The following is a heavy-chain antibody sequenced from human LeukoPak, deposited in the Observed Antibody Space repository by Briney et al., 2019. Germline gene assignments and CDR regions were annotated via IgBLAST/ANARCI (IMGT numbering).Heavy chain of an antibody. Sequence: ASVKVSCKASGYTFTDYYMHWVRQAPGQGLEWMGWINPSSGGAKYAQKFQGRVTMTRDTSTSTVYMELSSLRSEDTAVYYCARVRVYYYDSSGEPFDIWGQGTMVTVSS. CDR2: INPSSGGA. J-gene: IGHJ3*02. V-gene: IGHV1-2*02. CDR1: GYTFTDYY. D-gene: IGHD3-22*01. CDR3: ARVRVYYYDSSGEPFDI.